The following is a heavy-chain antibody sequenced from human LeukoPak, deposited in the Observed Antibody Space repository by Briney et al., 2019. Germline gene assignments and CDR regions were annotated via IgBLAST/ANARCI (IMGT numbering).Heavy chain of an antibody. CDR1: GGSFSGYY. V-gene: IGHV4-34*01. J-gene: IGHJ4*02. CDR2: INHSGST. D-gene: IGHD5-24*01. CDR3: ARGRDRDGYNPVGY. Sequence: SETLSLTCAVYGGSFSGYYWSWIRQPPGKGLEWIGEINHSGSTNYNPSLKSRVTISVDTSKNQFSLKLSSVTAADTAVYYCARGRDRDGYNPVGYWGQETLVTVSS.